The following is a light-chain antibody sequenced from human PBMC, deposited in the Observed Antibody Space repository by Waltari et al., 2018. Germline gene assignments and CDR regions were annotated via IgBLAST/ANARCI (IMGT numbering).Light chain of an antibody. Sequence: QLVLTQSPSASASLGASVQPTCTLSSGHSTNGLALLPQQPEKGPRFLMKVNSDGSHTKGDEIPDRFSGSSSGAERYLTISSLQSEDETDYYCQTGGHGTWVFGGGTKLTVL. V-gene: IGLV4-69*01. CDR2: VNSDGSH. CDR1: SGHSTNG. CDR3: QTGGHGTWV. J-gene: IGLJ3*02.